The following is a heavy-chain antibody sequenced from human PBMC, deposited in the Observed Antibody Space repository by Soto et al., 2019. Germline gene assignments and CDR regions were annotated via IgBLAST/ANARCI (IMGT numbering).Heavy chain of an antibody. D-gene: IGHD3-10*01. V-gene: IGHV1-18*01. CDR3: ARVVRGVVNWFDP. Sequence: HLVQSGPEVKRPGASITVSCKTSGDTFANFGLSWVRQAPGQGLEWMGWIATYNNNKNYAQKFQGRLPLTTDTSTSTASMELESLGYDDTAVYYCARVVRGVVNWFDPWGQGTLVTVSS. J-gene: IGHJ5*02. CDR2: IATYNNNK. CDR1: GDTFANFG.